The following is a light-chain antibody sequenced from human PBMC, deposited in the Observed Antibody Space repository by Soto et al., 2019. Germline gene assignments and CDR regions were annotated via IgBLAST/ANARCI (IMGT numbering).Light chain of an antibody. J-gene: IGLJ2*01. CDR1: SSDVGDYNY. Sequence: QSVLTQPASVSGSPGQSITISCTGTSSDVGDYNYVSWYQQHPGKAPKLMIYDVSNRPSGVSNRFSGSESGNTASLTVSGLQAEDEADYYCSSYTSSSTLVXGGGTKLTVL. V-gene: IGLV2-14*01. CDR3: SSYTSSSTLV. CDR2: DVS.